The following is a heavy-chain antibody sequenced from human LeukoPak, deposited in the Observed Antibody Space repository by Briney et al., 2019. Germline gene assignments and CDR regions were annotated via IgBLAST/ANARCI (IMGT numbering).Heavy chain of an antibody. Sequence: SQTRSLTCAISGDSVSSNSAAWNWIRQSPSRGLEWLGRTYYRSKWYNDYAVSVKSRITINPVTSKNQFSLQLNSVTPEHTAVYFWARVGIAAAGTEVFDPWGQGTLVTVSS. V-gene: IGHV6-1*01. CDR3: ARVGIAAAGTEVFDP. J-gene: IGHJ5*02. D-gene: IGHD6-13*01. CDR1: GDSVSSNSAA. CDR2: TYYRSKWYN.